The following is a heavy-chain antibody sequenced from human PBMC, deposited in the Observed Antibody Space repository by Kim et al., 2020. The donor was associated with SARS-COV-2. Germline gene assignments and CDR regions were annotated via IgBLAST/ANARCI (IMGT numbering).Heavy chain of an antibody. V-gene: IGHV3-30-3*01. D-gene: IGHD1-26*01. CDR2: ISYDGSNK. CDR3: ARGLGGSYYAFDI. CDR1: GFTFSSYA. J-gene: IGHJ3*02. Sequence: GGSLRLSCAASGFTFSSYAMHWVRQAPGKGLEWVAVISYDGSNKYYADSVKGRFTISRDNSKNTLYLQMNSLRAEDTAVYYCARGLGGSYYAFDIWGQGTMVTVSS.